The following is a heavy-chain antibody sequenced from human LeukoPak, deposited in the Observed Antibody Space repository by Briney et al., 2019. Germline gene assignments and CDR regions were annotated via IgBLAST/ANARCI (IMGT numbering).Heavy chain of an antibody. V-gene: IGHV3-7*01. CDR1: ELAFKNVW. CDR2: INQDGSEK. D-gene: IGHD2-15*01. CDR3: ASRSSVAASGPG. Sequence: GGSLRLSCGASELAFKNVWMSWVRQAPGKGLEWVANINQDGSEKYYVDSVKGRFTISRDNAKNSLYLQMSSLRAEDTALYYCASRSSVAASGPGWGQGTLVTVSS. J-gene: IGHJ4*02.